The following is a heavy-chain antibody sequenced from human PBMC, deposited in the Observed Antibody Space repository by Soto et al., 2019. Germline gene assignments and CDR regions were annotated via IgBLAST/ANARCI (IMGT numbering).Heavy chain of an antibody. V-gene: IGHV3-30*18. CDR1: GFTFSSYG. CDR3: AKDGYCSGGSCYFVPYYYYGMDV. CDR2: ISYDGSNK. D-gene: IGHD2-15*01. Sequence: TGGSLRLSCAASGFTFSSYGMHWARQAPGKGLEWVAVISYDGSNKYYADSVKGRFTISRDNSKNTLYLQMNSLRAEDTAVFYCAKDGYCSGGSCYFVPYYYYGMDVWGQGTTVTVSS. J-gene: IGHJ6*02.